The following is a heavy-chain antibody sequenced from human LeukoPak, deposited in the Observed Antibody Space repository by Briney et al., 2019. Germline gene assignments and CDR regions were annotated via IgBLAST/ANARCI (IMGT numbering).Heavy chain of an antibody. D-gene: IGHD2-2*01. Sequence: SETLSLTCTVSGGSISSSSYYWGWIRQPPGKGLEWIGSIYYSGSTYYNPSLKSRVTISVDTSKNQFSLKLSSETAADTAVYYCARHNLVESGYFDYWGQGTLVTVSS. CDR2: IYYSGST. CDR1: GGSISSSSYY. J-gene: IGHJ4*02. CDR3: ARHNLVESGYFDY. V-gene: IGHV4-39*01.